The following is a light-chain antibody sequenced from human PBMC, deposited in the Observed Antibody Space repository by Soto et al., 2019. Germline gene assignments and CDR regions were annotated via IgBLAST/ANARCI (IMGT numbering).Light chain of an antibody. V-gene: IGLV1-44*01. CDR3: ATCDDSLNGRV. CDR2: SNN. CDR1: SSNIGNNT. J-gene: IGLJ3*02. Sequence: QSVLTQPPSASGTPGQRVTISCSGSSSNIGNNTVDWYQQLPGEAPTLLFYSNNQRPSGVPDRFSGSKSGTSASLAIRGLQSEDEADYYCATCDDSLNGRVFGGGTKLTVL.